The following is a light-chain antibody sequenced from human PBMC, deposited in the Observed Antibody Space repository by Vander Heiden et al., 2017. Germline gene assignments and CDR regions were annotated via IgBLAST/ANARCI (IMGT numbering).Light chain of an antibody. V-gene: IGLV1-44*01. Sequence: QSVPTQPPSASGTPAQTVTIAWSGNSSNLGSNTVKWYQQFPGTAPKLLVCSDDQRPSGVADRFSGSKSGTSASLAIRGLQSEDEAAYYCAGWDGSLSGWVFGGGTKLTVL. CDR3: AGWDGSLSGWV. CDR1: SSNLGSNT. J-gene: IGLJ3*02. CDR2: SDD.